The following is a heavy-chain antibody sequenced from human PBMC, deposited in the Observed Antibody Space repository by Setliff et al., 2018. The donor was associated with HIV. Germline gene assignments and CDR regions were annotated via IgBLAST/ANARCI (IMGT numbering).Heavy chain of an antibody. CDR1: GGPLSSYY. CDR2: IDYREST. D-gene: IGHD2-15*01. CDR3: ARVLTVGDWIAGSCYSRAYSSYPMYV. J-gene: IGHJ6*03. Sequence: SETLSLTCTVSGGPLSSYYWNWIRQPPGKGLEWIGDIDYRESTNYNPSLQSRVIISADTSKNQFSLKFSSVTAADTAVYYCARVLTVGDWIAGSCYSRAYSSYPMYVWAKGTAVTV. V-gene: IGHV4-59*01.